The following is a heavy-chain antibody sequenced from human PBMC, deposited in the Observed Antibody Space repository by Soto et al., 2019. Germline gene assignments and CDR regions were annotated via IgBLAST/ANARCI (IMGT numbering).Heavy chain of an antibody. CDR3: AKRFFGSGSPPGAFDV. Sequence: EVQLLESGGGLVQPGGSLRLSCAASGFTFSNYAMNWVRQAPGKGLEWVSFIISSGNGTYYADSVKGRFTISRDNSKNTLYVQMNNLRAEDTAIYYCAKRFFGSGSPPGAFDVWGQGTMVTVSS. V-gene: IGHV3-23*01. D-gene: IGHD3-10*01. J-gene: IGHJ3*01. CDR1: GFTFSNYA. CDR2: IISSGNGT.